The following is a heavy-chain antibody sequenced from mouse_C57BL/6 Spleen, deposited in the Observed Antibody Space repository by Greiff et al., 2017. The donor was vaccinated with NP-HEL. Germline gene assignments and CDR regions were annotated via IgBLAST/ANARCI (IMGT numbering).Heavy chain of an antibody. D-gene: IGHD2-4*01. J-gene: IGHJ1*03. Sequence: QVQLKQPGAELVKPGASVKMSCKASGYTFTSYWITWVKQRPGQGLEWIGDIYPGSGSTNYNEKFKSKATLTVDTSSSTAYMQLSSLTSEDSAVYYCARSNMSTTKYFDVWGTGTTVTVSS. CDR1: GYTFTSYW. CDR3: ARSNMSTTKYFDV. V-gene: IGHV1-55*01. CDR2: IYPGSGST.